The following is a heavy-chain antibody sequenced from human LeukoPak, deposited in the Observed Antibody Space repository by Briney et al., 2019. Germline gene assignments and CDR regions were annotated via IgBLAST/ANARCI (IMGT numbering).Heavy chain of an antibody. CDR2: IKQDGSEK. CDR3: AREDSYYYDSSAYFDY. CDR1: GFTFSSYW. V-gene: IGHV3-7*01. D-gene: IGHD3-22*01. J-gene: IGHJ4*02. Sequence: GGSLRLSCAASGFTFSSYWMSWVRQAPGKGLEWVANIKQDGSEKYYVDSVKGRFTISRDNAKNSLYLQMNSLRAEDTAVYYCAREDSYYYDSSAYFDYWGQGTLVTVSS.